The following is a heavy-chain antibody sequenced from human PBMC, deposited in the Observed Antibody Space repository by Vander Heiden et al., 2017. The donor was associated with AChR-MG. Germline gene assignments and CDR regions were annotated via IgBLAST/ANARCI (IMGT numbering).Heavy chain of an antibody. CDR2: IYYSGGS. J-gene: IGHJ6*03. CDR3: ARLVHVDDYYHYCMDV. CDR1: GGPISYYY. Sequence: QVQLQESGPGLVKPSETLSLTCNVSGGPISYYYWGWIRQPPGKGLEWLGHIYYSGGSNYNPSLQSRVTISIDTTKKQFSLQLRSVTAADTAVYYCARLVHVDDYYHYCMDVWGRGTTVTVSS. V-gene: IGHV4-59*01. D-gene: IGHD2-8*02.